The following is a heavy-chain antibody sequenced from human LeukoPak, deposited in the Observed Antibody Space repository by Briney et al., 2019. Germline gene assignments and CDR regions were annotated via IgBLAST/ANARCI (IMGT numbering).Heavy chain of an antibody. CDR3: ARAGSITIFGVVVAHNWFDP. D-gene: IGHD3-3*01. Sequence: SVKVSCKASGYTFSGYGVSWVRQATGQGIESIGWFRASNVNTNYAQKLQGRVTMTTDTSTSTAYMQLRSLRSDDTAVYYCARAGSITIFGVVVAHNWFDPWGQGTLVTVSS. V-gene: IGHV1-18*01. CDR1: GYTFSGYG. CDR2: FRASNVNT. J-gene: IGHJ5*02.